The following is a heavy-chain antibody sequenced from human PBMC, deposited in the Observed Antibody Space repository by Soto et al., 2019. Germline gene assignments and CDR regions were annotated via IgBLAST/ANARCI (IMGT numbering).Heavy chain of an antibody. CDR3: ARDQTGYCTNGVCHHLDY. V-gene: IGHV3-48*02. D-gene: IGHD2-8*01. CDR1: GFTFSSYS. CDR2: ISSSSSTI. J-gene: IGHJ4*02. Sequence: PGGSLRLSCAASGFTFSSYSMNWVRQAPGKGLEWVSYISSSSSTIYYADSVKGRFTISRDNAKNSLYLRMNSLRDEDTAVYYCARDQTGYCTNGVCHHLDYWGQGTLVTVSS.